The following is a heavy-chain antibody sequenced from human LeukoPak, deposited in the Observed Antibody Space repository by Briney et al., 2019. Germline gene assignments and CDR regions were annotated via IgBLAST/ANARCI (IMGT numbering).Heavy chain of an antibody. J-gene: IGHJ4*02. CDR3: ARAMTMNFDY. CDR1: GFTFSSYE. D-gene: IGHD4/OR15-4a*01. V-gene: IGHV3-48*03. CDR2: VSSSGSTI. Sequence: QPGGSLRLSCAASGFTFSSYEMNWVRQAPGKGLEWVSYVSSSGSTIYCADSVKGRFTISRDNAKNSLYLQMNSLRAEDTAVYYCARAMTMNFDYWGQGTLVTVSS.